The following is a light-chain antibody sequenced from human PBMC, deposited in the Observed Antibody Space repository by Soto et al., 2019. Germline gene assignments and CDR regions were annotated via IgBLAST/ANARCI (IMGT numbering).Light chain of an antibody. CDR1: QSVNNY. J-gene: IGKJ4*01. CDR2: DAS. CDR3: QQFSSYSRT. V-gene: IGKV3-20*01. Sequence: IVNTHSPYTLCVSPRQRSTLSFTASQSVNNYLAWYQQKPGQAPRLLIYDASSRATGIPDRFSGGGSGTDFTLTISRLEPEDFAVYYCQQFSSYSRTFGGGTKVDI.